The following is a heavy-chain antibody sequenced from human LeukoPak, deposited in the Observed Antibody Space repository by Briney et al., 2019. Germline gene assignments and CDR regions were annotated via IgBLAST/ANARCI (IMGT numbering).Heavy chain of an antibody. V-gene: IGHV1-18*01. D-gene: IGHD3-22*01. CDR1: GYTFTSYG. CDR3: ASPLETFYYDSGVFPHFAY. CDR2: ISAYNGNT. Sequence: ASVKVSCKASGYTFTSYGISWVRQAPGQGLEWMGWISAYNGNTNYAQKLQGRVTMTTDTSTSTAYMELRSLRSDDTAVYYCASPLETFYYDSGVFPHFAYGGRGPRVPVPS. J-gene: IGHJ2*01.